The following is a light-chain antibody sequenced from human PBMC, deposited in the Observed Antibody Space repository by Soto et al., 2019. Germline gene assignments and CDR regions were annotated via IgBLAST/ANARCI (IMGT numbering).Light chain of an antibody. V-gene: IGLV2-14*01. J-gene: IGLJ1*01. CDR2: NVS. CDR3: NSYTSSFTYV. Sequence: QSALTQPASVSGSPGQSITISCTGTSSDVGGHNCVSWYQQHPGKAPKLMIYNVSNRPSEISDRFSGSKSGNTASLTISGLQAEDEADYYCNSYTSSFTYVFGTGTKVTVL. CDR1: SSDVGGHNC.